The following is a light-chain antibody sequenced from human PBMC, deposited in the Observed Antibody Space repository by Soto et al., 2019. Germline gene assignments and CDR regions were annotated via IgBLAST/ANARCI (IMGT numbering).Light chain of an antibody. Sequence: ENVLTQSPATLSLSLVERATLSFRASQSVSSNLAWYQQKPGQAPRLLIFDASNRATGIPVRFSGSGSGTDFTLTISSLQPEDFAVYYCHQRSNWPPTFGGGTKVDIK. CDR2: DAS. J-gene: IGKJ4*01. CDR1: QSVSSN. CDR3: HQRSNWPPT. V-gene: IGKV3-11*01.